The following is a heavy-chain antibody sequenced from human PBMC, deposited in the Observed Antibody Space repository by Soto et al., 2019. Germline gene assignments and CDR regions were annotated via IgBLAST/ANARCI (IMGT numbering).Heavy chain of an antibody. CDR3: ARTYWVAYPLYCSGGSCYSSRFDP. CDR1: GYTFTSYD. CDR2: MNPNSGNT. Sequence: ASVKVSCKASGYTFTSYDINWVRQATGQGLEWMGWMNPNSGNTGYAQKFQGRVTMTRNTSISTAYMELSSLRSEDTAVYYCARTYWVAYPLYCSGGSCYSSRFDPWGQGTLVTVSS. D-gene: IGHD2-15*01. V-gene: IGHV1-8*01. J-gene: IGHJ5*02.